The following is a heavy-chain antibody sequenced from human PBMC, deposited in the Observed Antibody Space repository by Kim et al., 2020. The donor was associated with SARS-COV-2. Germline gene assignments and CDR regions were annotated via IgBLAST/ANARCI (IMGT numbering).Heavy chain of an antibody. CDR3: ARQMRVAARLRYYYYMDV. V-gene: IGHV4-59*08. Sequence: KSRATISVDTSKNQFSLKLSSVTAADTAVYYCARQMRVAARLRYYYYMDVWGKGTTVTVSS. D-gene: IGHD6-6*01. J-gene: IGHJ6*03.